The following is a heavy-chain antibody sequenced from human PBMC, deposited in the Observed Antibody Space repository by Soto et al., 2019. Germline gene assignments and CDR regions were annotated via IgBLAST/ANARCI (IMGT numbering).Heavy chain of an antibody. V-gene: IGHV1-2*04. CDR3: ARHGSGWDY. Sequence: ASVKVSCKASGYTFTGYYMHWVRQAPGQGLEWMGWINPNSGSTNYSQKFQGWVTMTRDTSISTAYMELSSLRSEDTAVYYCARHGSGWDYWGQGTLVTVSS. CDR2: INPNSGST. D-gene: IGHD6-19*01. J-gene: IGHJ4*02. CDR1: GYTFTGYY.